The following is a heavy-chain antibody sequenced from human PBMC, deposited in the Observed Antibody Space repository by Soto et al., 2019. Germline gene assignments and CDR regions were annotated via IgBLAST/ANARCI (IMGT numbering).Heavy chain of an antibody. Sequence: PGGSLRLSCAASGYTFSSYSMNWVRQAPGKGLEWVSSISSSSSYIYYADSVKGRFTISRDNAKNSLYLQMNSLRAEDTAVYYCARDSTHYYDSSGYYENFDYWGQGTLVTVSS. CDR3: ARDSTHYYDSSGYYENFDY. D-gene: IGHD3-22*01. V-gene: IGHV3-21*01. CDR2: ISSSSSYI. J-gene: IGHJ4*02. CDR1: GYTFSSYS.